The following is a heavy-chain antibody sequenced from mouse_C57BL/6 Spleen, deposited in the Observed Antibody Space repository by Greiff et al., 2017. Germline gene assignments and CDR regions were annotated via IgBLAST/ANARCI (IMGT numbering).Heavy chain of an antibody. J-gene: IGHJ2*01. CDR3: ASEVSGENYFDY. Sequence: DQLQQPGAERGKPGAAGKWTGKAAGYTFTSYGMHWVKQRPGQGLEWIGMIHPNSGSTTYNEQFKSKATLTVDKSSSTAYMQLSSLTSEDSAVYYCASEVSGENYFDYWCQGTTLTVSS. CDR1: GYTFTSYG. CDR2: IHPNSGST. V-gene: IGHV1-64*01. D-gene: IGHD3-1*01.